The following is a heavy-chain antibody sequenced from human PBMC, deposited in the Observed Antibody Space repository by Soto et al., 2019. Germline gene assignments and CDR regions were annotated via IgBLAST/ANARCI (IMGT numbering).Heavy chain of an antibody. CDR3: ERTSGYSADWFDP. J-gene: IGHJ5*02. V-gene: IGHV3-48*03. Sequence: GGSLRLSCAASGFTFSSYEMNWVRQAPGKGLEWISNIGRGGDTMYYADSVKGRFTISRDNAKNSLYLQMNSLRAEDTAVYYCERTSGYSADWFDPWGQGTPFTVSS. CDR1: GFTFSSYE. CDR2: IGRGGDTM. D-gene: IGHD3-3*01.